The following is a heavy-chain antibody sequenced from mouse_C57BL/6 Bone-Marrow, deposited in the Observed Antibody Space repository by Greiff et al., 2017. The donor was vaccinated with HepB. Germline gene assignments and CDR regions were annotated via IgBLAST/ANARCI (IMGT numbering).Heavy chain of an antibody. V-gene: IGHV6-3*01. Sequence: EVQVVESGGGLVQPGGSMILSCVASGFTFSNYWMNWVRQSPEKGLGWVAQIRLKSDNYATLYAESVKGRFTISRDDSKTSVYLQMNNLSAEDTGIYYCTDPSWFAYWGQGTLVTVSA. CDR2: IRLKSDNYAT. CDR3: TDPSWFAY. J-gene: IGHJ3*01. CDR1: GFTFSNYW.